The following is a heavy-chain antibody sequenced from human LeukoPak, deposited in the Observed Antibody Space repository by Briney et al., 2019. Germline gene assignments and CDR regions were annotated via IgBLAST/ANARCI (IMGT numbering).Heavy chain of an antibody. V-gene: IGHV3-23*01. J-gene: IGHJ3*02. CDR1: GFTFSSYA. CDR3: AKSLNVLRYFDSSGAFDI. D-gene: IGHD3-9*01. Sequence: TGGSLRLSCAASGFTFSSYAMSWVRQAPGKGLEWVSAISGSGGSTYYADSVKGRFTISRDNSKNTLYLQMNSLRAEDTAVYYCAKSLNVLRYFDSSGAFDIWGQGTMVTVSS. CDR2: ISGSGGST.